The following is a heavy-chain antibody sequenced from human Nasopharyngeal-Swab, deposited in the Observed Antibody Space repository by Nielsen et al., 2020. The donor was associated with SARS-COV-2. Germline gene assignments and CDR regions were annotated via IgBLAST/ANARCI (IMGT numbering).Heavy chain of an antibody. D-gene: IGHD1-1*01. V-gene: IGHV3-21*04. CDR2: ISSSSSYI. Sequence: GGSLRLSCAASGFTFSSYSMNWVRQAPGKGLEWVSSISSSSSYIYYADSVKGRFTISRDNSKNTLYLQMNSLRAEDTAVYYCAKYAGTGDYFDYWGQGTLVTVSS. J-gene: IGHJ4*02. CDR3: AKYAGTGDYFDY. CDR1: GFTFSSYS.